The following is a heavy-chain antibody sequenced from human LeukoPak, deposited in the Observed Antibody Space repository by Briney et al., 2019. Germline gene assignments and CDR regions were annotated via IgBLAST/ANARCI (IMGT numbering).Heavy chain of an antibody. CDR3: ADSSWYYFDY. J-gene: IGHJ4*02. D-gene: IGHD6-13*01. V-gene: IGHV3-30-3*01. Sequence: QPGGSLRLTCAASGFTFSNYAIPWVRQAPGKGLEWVAGLSYDGTNKYYADSVKGRFTISRDNFKNTLYLQMNSLRAEDTAVYYCADSSWYYFDYWGQGTLVTVSS. CDR2: LSYDGTNK. CDR1: GFTFSNYA.